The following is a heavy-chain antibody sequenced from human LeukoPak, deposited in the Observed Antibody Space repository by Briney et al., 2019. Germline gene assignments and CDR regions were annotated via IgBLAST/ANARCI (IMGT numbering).Heavy chain of an antibody. CDR1: GFTFSSYG. CDR3: AELGITMIGGV. V-gene: IGHV3-30*02. Sequence: GGSLRLSCAASGFTFSSYGMHWVRQAPGKGLEWVAFIRYDGSHKYYADSVKGRFTISRDNAKNSLYLQMNSLRAEDTAVYYCAELGITMIGGVWGKGTTVTISS. J-gene: IGHJ6*04. CDR2: IRYDGSHK. D-gene: IGHD3-10*02.